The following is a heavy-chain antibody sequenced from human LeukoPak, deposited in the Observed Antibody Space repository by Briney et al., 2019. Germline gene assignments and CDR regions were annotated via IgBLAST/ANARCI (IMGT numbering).Heavy chain of an antibody. CDR2: ISSSGSTI. D-gene: IGHD3-10*02. Sequence: GGSLRLSCAASGFTFSSYEMNWVRQAPGKGLEWVSYISSSGSTIYYADSVKGRFTIYRDNAKNSLYLQMNSLRAEDTAVYYCAELGITMIGGVWGKGTTVTISS. J-gene: IGHJ6*04. V-gene: IGHV3-48*03. CDR1: GFTFSSYE. CDR3: AELGITMIGGV.